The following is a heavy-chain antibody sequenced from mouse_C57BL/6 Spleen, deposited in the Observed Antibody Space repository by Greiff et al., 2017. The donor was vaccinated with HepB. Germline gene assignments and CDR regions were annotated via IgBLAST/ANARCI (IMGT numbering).Heavy chain of an antibody. D-gene: IGHD1-1*01. Sequence: QVQLQQPGAELVKPGASVKLSCKASGYTFTSYWMHWVKQRPGQGLEWIGMIHPNSGSTNYNEKFKSKATLTVDKSSSTAYMQLSSLTSEDSAVYYCAGDPYYGSSSYFDYWGQGTTLTVSS. CDR1: GYTFTSYW. CDR3: AGDPYYGSSSYFDY. J-gene: IGHJ2*01. CDR2: IHPNSGST. V-gene: IGHV1-64*01.